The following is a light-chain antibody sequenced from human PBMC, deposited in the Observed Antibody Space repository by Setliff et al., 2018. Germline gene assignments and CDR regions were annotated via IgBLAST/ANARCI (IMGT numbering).Light chain of an antibody. CDR3: SSYTTSSTYV. V-gene: IGLV2-14*01. Sequence: QSALTQPASVSASPGQSITISCTGTGYDFNFYKYFCWYQQHPGKAPKLVIYEVTNRPSGISNRFSGSKSGNTASLTISGLQAEDDADYYCSSYTTSSTYVFGTGTKVTVL. CDR1: GYDFNFYKY. CDR2: EVT. J-gene: IGLJ1*01.